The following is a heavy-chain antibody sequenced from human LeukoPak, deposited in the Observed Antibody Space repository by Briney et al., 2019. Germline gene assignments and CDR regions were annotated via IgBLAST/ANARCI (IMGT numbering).Heavy chain of an antibody. D-gene: IGHD1-26*01. Sequence: SETLSLTCTVSGGSISSSIYYWGWIRQPPGKGLEWIGSVYYSGSTYYTPSLKSRVTISVDTSKNQFSLKLSSVSAADTAVYYCARLSYSGSYLFDYWGQGTLVTVSS. CDR3: ARLSYSGSYLFDY. CDR1: GGSISSSIYY. J-gene: IGHJ4*02. V-gene: IGHV4-39*01. CDR2: VYYSGST.